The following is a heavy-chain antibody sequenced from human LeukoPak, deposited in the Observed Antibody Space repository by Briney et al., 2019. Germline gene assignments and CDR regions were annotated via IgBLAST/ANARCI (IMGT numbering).Heavy chain of an antibody. V-gene: IGHV4-34*01. CDR1: GGSISSYY. J-gene: IGHJ4*02. D-gene: IGHD5-18*01. CDR3: ARTAYYFDY. Sequence: SETLSLTCTVSGGSISSYYWSWIRQPPGKGLEWIGEINHSGSTNYNPSLKSRVTISVDTSKNQFSLKLSSVTAADTAVYYCARTAYYFDYWGQGTLVTVSS. CDR2: INHSGST.